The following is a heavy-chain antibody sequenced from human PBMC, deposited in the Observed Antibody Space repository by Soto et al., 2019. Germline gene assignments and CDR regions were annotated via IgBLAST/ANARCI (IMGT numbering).Heavy chain of an antibody. J-gene: IGHJ6*02. Sequence: ASVKVSCKASGYTFTTYGISGVVRSPVQGLDGMGCISAYNGNTNYAQKLQGRVTMTTDTSTSTAYMELRSLRSDDTAVYYCARDDYGDDYNYYGMDVWGQGTTVTVSS. CDR3: ARDDYGDDYNYYGMDV. CDR1: GYTFTTYG. CDR2: ISAYNGNT. V-gene: IGHV1-18*01. D-gene: IGHD4-17*01.